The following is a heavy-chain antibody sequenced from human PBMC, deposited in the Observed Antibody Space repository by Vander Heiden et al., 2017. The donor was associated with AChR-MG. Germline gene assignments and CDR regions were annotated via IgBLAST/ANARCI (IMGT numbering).Heavy chain of an antibody. Sequence: QVQLVDRAGGVVQPDRCLRPSCAASGFTFSSYGLDWVRQAPGKGLEWVAIISYEGKNKYYADSVKGRFTISRDNSRNTLYLQMNSLRAEDTAVYYWAKDKQWKHESGYYYGMDVWGQGTTVTVSS. CDR2: ISYEGKNK. CDR1: GFTFSSYG. D-gene: IGHD1-26*01. V-gene: IGHV3-30*18. J-gene: IGHJ6*02. CDR3: AKDKQWKHESGYYYGMDV.